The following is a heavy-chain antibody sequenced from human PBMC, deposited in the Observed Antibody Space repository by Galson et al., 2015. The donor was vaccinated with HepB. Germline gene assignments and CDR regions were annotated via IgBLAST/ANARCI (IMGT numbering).Heavy chain of an antibody. CDR3: ARAKTYFDWTNYYYYYMDV. J-gene: IGHJ6*03. V-gene: IGHV3-7*01. CDR1: GFTFSSYW. Sequence: SLRLSCAASGFTFSSYWMSWVRQAPGKGLEWVANIKQDGSEKYYADSVKGRFTISRDNSKNTLYLQMNSLRAEDTAVYYCARAKTYFDWTNYYYYYMDVWGKGTTVTVSS. CDR2: IKQDGSEK. D-gene: IGHD3-9*01.